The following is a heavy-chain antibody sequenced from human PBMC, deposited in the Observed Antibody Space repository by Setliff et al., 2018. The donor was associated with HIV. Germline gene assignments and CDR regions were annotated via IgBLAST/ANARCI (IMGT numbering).Heavy chain of an antibody. J-gene: IGHJ4*02. CDR1: GGTFSSYA. Sequence: SVKVSCKASGGTFSSYAINWVRQAPGQGLEWMGGIIPVFATPNYAQKFQDRVTMTSDTSTSTVYMELRSLRSEDTAIYYCVKEYHTEVTDTRVANYFDYWGQGTLVTVSS. CDR2: IIPVFATP. V-gene: IGHV1-69*05. D-gene: IGHD4-4*01. CDR3: VKEYHTEVTDTRVANYFDY.